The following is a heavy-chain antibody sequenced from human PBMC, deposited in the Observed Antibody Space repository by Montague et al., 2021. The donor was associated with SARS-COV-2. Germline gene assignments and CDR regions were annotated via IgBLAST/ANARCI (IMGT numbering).Heavy chain of an antibody. D-gene: IGHD3-10*01. CDR1: GGSFSGYY. CDR2: ISHSGSS. CDR3: ARDRPRSYYYDSGTYAWGGYGMDV. V-gene: IGHV4-34*01. J-gene: IGHJ6*02. Sequence: SETLSLTCAVYGGSFSGYYWSWIRQPPGKGLEWIGEISHSGSSNYNPSLKSRVTMSLDTSKNQFSLKLSSVTAADTAVYYCARDRPRSYYYDSGTYAWGGYGMDVWGQGTTVTVSS.